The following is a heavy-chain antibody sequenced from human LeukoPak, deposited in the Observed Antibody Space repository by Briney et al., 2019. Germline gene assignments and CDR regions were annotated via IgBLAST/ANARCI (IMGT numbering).Heavy chain of an antibody. J-gene: IGHJ6*04. Sequence: PGGPLRHSCAASGVTFSCHSKNEVRQAPEKGLEYVSSISSRNSYIYYADPVKGRFTISRDNAKNSLYLQMNSLRAEDTAVYYCARDTMVRGVIISYYYYGMDVWGKGTTVTVSS. CDR3: ARDTMVRGVIISYYYYGMDV. CDR2: ISSRNSYI. CDR1: GVTFSCHS. D-gene: IGHD3-10*01. V-gene: IGHV3-21*01.